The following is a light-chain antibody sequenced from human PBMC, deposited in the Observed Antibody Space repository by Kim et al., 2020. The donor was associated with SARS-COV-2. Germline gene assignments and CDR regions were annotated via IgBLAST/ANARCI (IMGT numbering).Light chain of an antibody. CDR3: QQYNTWPPWT. Sequence: EIVMTQSPATLSVSPGERVTLSCTASQSISTNFAWYQQKPGQALRLLIYDASTRATGIPARFSGSGSGTEFTLVISGLQSEDFAVYYCQQYNTWPPWTFDQGTKM. CDR2: DAS. V-gene: IGKV3D-15*01. CDR1: QSISTN. J-gene: IGKJ1*01.